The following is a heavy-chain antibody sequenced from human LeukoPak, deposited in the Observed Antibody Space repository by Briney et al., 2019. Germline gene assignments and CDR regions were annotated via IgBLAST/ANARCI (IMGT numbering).Heavy chain of an antibody. CDR3: ARIAEASSWYRYYYYYYMDV. J-gene: IGHJ6*03. CDR1: GGSISSSSYY. CDR2: IYYSGGT. V-gene: IGHV4-39*07. D-gene: IGHD6-13*01. Sequence: KASETLSLTCTVSGGSISSSSYYWGWIRQPPGKGLEWIGSIYYSGGTYDNPSLKSRVTISVDTSKNQFSLKLSSVTAADTAVYYCARIAEASSWYRYYYYYYMDVWGKGTTVTVSS.